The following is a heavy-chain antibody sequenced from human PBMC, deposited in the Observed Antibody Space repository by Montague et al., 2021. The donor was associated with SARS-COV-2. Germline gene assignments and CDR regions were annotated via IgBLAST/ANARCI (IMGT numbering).Heavy chain of an antibody. V-gene: IGHV4-4*02. J-gene: IGHJ1*01. Sequence: SETLSLTCAVSGGSISSSNWWRCVRQPPGKGLEWIGEIYHCGSTNNNPSPKSRVTITVDNSKNQFSLKLSSVTAADTAAYYWASRGAVAGEVYFEHWGQGTLVTVSS. CDR1: GGSISSSNW. D-gene: IGHD6-19*01. CDR2: IYHCGST. CDR3: ASRGAVAGEVYFEH.